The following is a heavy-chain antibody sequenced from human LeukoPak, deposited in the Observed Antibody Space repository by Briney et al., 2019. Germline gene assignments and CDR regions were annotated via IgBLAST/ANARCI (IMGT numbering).Heavy chain of an antibody. J-gene: IGHJ6*03. Sequence: PSETLSLTCAVYGGSFSGYYWSWIRQPPGKGLEWIGSIYYSGSTYYNPSLKSRVTISVDTSKNQFSLKLSSVTAADTAVYYCARGRRYYYDSSGYYYYYMDVWGKGTTVTVSS. D-gene: IGHD3-22*01. CDR1: GGSFSGYY. CDR3: ARGRRYYYDSSGYYYYYMDV. CDR2: IYYSGST. V-gene: IGHV4-34*01.